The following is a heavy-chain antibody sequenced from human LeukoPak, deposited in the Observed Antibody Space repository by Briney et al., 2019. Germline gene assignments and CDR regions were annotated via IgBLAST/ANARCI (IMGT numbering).Heavy chain of an antibody. D-gene: IGHD2-21*01. CDR2: INHHGSDK. CDR3: ARSDSIGSVDY. CDR1: GFAFSIYW. Sequence: GGSLRLSCAASGFAFSIYWMSGVRQAPGKGLEWVANINHHGSDKWYVDSVKGRFTIARDNTDNSLSLQMNSLRVEDTAVYYCARSDSIGSVDYWGQGTLITVSS. V-gene: IGHV3-7*01. J-gene: IGHJ4*02.